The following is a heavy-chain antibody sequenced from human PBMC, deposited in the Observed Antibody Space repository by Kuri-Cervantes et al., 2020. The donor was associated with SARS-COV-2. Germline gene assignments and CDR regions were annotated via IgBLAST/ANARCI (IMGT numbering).Heavy chain of an antibody. J-gene: IGHJ4*02. CDR2: INPSGGST. V-gene: IGHV1-46*01. CDR1: GYTFTSYY. D-gene: IGHD3-10*01. CDR3: ARSMYYGSGSYPNRYYFDY. Sequence: ASVKVSCKASGYTFTSYYMHWVRQAPGQGLEWMGIINPSGGSTSYAQKFQGRVTMTRDTSTSTVYMELSSLRSEDTAVYYCARSMYYGSGSYPNRYYFDYWGQGTLVTVSS.